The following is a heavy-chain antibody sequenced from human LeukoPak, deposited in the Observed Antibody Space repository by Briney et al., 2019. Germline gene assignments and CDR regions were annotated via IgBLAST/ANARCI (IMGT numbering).Heavy chain of an antibody. Sequence: GASLRVSSKASGYTFTDYYLHWVRQAPGQGLERMGWIHPNRGGTNYAQKFQARVAMTRDTSISTAYMELSSLRSDDTAVYYCARLAAVPGWGQGTLVTVSS. D-gene: IGHD6-19*01. J-gene: IGHJ1*01. V-gene: IGHV1-2*02. CDR3: ARLAAVPG. CDR2: IHPNRGGT. CDR1: GYTFTDYY.